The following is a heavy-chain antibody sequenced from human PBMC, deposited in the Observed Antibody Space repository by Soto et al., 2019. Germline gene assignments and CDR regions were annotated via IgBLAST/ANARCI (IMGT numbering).Heavy chain of an antibody. D-gene: IGHD6-13*01. Sequence: QVQLVQSGAEVKKPGASVKVSCKASGYTFTNYGISWVRQAPGQGLEWMGWINAYNGNTNSAQKLQGRVNLTTDTATSTAYMELRSLRSDDTAVYYCARDAAAGLNDCWGQGTLVTVSS. J-gene: IGHJ4*02. CDR3: ARDAAAGLNDC. CDR2: INAYNGNT. V-gene: IGHV1-18*01. CDR1: GYTFTNYG.